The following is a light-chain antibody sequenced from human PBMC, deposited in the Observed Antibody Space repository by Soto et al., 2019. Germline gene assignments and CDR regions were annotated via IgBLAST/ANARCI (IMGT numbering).Light chain of an antibody. Sequence: QSALTQPPSASGSPGQSFTISCTGTRSDVGAYNYVSWYQQHAGKAPKLVIYEVTKRPSGVPDRFSGSKSANTASLTVSGLQAEDEADYYCSSFASSNTWVFGGRTKVTVL. CDR1: RSDVGAYNY. J-gene: IGLJ3*02. CDR2: EVT. V-gene: IGLV2-8*01. CDR3: SSFASSNTWV.